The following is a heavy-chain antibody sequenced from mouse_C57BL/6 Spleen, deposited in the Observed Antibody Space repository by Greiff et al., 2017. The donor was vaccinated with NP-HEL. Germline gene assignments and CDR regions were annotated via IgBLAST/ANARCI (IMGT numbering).Heavy chain of an antibody. Sequence: EVQLQQSGAELVRPGASVKLSCTASGFNIKDDYMHWVKQRPEQGLEWIGWIDPENGDTEYASKFQGKATITADTSSNTAYLQLSSLTSEDTAVYYCTTGITTVPFDYWGQGTTLTVSS. V-gene: IGHV14-4*01. D-gene: IGHD1-1*01. J-gene: IGHJ2*01. CDR1: GFNIKDDY. CDR3: TTGITTVPFDY. CDR2: IDPENGDT.